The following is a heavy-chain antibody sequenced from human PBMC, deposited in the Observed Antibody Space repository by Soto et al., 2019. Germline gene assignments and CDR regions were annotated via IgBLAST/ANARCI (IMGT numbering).Heavy chain of an antibody. Sequence: QVQLVQSGAEVKKPGASVKVSCKASGYTFTSYDINWVRQATGQGLEWMGWMNPNSGNTGYAQKFQGRVTMTRNTSISTAYMELSSLRSEDTAVYYCARARSQKKKYGDYVGVYYYGMDVWGQGPTVTVSS. CDR2: MNPNSGNT. CDR1: GYTFTSYD. CDR3: ARARSQKKKYGDYVGVYYYGMDV. J-gene: IGHJ6*02. V-gene: IGHV1-8*01. D-gene: IGHD4-17*01.